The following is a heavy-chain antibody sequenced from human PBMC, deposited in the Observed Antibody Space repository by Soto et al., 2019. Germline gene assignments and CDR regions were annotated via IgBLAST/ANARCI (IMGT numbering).Heavy chain of an antibody. CDR1: GGSISSGGYS. J-gene: IGHJ4*02. Sequence: SDTLSLTFAVSGGSISSGGYSWSWIRQPPGKGLEWIGYIYHSGSTYYNPSLKSRVTISVDRSKNQFSLKLSSVTAADTAVYYCARGGVSIGCFSPPRFDYWGQGTLVSVSS. CDR2: IYHSGST. V-gene: IGHV4-30-2*01. CDR3: ARGGVSIGCFSPPRFDY. D-gene: IGHD2-21*01.